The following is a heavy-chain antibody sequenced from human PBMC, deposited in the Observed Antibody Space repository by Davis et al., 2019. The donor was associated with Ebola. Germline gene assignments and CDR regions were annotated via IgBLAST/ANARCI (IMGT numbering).Heavy chain of an antibody. CDR2: ITPFNGNT. CDR3: ASHRRNDYYYYGMDV. CDR1: GYTFTYRY. Sequence: AASVKVSCKASGYTFTYRYLHWVRQAPGQALEWMGWITPFNGNTNYAQKFQDRVTITRDRSMSTAYMELSSLRSEDTAMYYCASHRRNDYYYYGMDVWGQGTTVTVSS. V-gene: IGHV1-45*02. J-gene: IGHJ6*02. D-gene: IGHD1-14*01.